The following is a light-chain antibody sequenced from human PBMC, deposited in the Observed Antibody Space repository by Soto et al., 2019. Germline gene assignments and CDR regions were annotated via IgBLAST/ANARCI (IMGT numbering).Light chain of an antibody. CDR1: QSISRW. V-gene: IGKV1-5*01. CDR3: QQYNTYST. CDR2: DAS. J-gene: IGKJ5*01. Sequence: DIQMTQSPSTLSASVGDRVTITFRAIQSISRWLAWYQQKPGKAPQALIYDASSLKSGVPSRFSGNGSGTEFTLTISSLQPDDFATYYCQQYNTYSTFGQGTRLEI.